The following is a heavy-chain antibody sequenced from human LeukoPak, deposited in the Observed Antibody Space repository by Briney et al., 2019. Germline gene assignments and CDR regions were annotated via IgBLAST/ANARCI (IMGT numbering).Heavy chain of an antibody. V-gene: IGHV1-18*04. D-gene: IGHD3-10*01. CDR2: XXXXXGNT. J-gene: IGHJ3*02. Sequence: ASVKVSCKASGYTFTSYGISWVRQAPGQGLEWXXXXXXXXGNTNYAQKLQGRVTMTTDTSTSTAYMELRSLRSDDTAVYYCARDPPSSGGFGELPHAFDIWGQGTMVTVSS. CDR1: GYTFTSYG. CDR3: ARDPPSSGGFGELPHAFDI.